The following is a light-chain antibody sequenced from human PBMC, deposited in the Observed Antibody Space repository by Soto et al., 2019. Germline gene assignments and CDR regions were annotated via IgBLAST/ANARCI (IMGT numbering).Light chain of an antibody. V-gene: IGKV3-11*01. CDR2: DST. J-gene: IGKJ5*01. CDR3: QQRNVWPPIT. Sequence: VLTQFPATLSLSTGERATLSCRASQSIHTSLAWYQQKPGQPPRLVVYDSTLRANGVPDRFGGSRSGTEFTLTINNLEPEDFAVYYCQQRNVWPPITFGQGTRLENK. CDR1: QSIHTS.